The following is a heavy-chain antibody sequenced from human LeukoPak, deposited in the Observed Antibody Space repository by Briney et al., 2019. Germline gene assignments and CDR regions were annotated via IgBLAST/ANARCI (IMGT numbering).Heavy chain of an antibody. Sequence: GGSLRLSCAASGFTFSSYWMHWVRQAPGKGLVWVSRINSDETSTSYADSVKGRFTISRDNAKNTLYLQMLSLRAEDTAVYYCARRGYDTGTLDYWGQETLLTVSS. CDR2: INSDETST. CDR3: ARRGYDTGTLDY. J-gene: IGHJ4*02. D-gene: IGHD3-22*01. CDR1: GFTFSSYW. V-gene: IGHV3-74*01.